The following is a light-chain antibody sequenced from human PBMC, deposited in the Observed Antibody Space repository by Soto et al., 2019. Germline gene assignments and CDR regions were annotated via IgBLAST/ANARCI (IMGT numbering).Light chain of an antibody. CDR1: SGHSTYI. CDR3: ETWDTNVVV. CDR2: LEGSGSY. Sequence: QPVLTQSSSASASLGSSVKLTCTLSSGHSTYIIAWHQQQPGKAPRYLMKLEGSGSYNKGSGIPDRFSGSSSGADRYLTISHLQVEDEADYYCETWDTNVVVFGGGTKLTVL. J-gene: IGLJ2*01. V-gene: IGLV4-60*01.